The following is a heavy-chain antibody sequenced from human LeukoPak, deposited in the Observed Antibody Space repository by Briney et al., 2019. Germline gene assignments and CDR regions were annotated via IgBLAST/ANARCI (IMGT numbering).Heavy chain of an antibody. D-gene: IGHD3-10*01. Sequence: ASVKVSCKASGYTFSSYGISWVRQAPGQRLEWMGWISAYNGNTNYAQKFQGRVTMITDTSTSTAYMDLRSLRSDDTAVYYCARDGFFGSGIVGAFDIWGQGQWSPSLQ. CDR1: GYTFSSYG. J-gene: IGHJ3*02. V-gene: IGHV1-18*01. CDR2: ISAYNGNT. CDR3: ARDGFFGSGIVGAFDI.